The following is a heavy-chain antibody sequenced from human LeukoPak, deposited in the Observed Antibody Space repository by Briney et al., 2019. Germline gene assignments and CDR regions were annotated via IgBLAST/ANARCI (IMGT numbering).Heavy chain of an antibody. CDR3: ARVGDTAMVVDAFDI. CDR2: IYSGGST. CDR1: GFTVSSNY. Sequence: GGSLRLSXAASGFTVSSNYMSWVRQAPGKGLEWVSVIYSGGSTYYADSVKGRFTISRDNSKNTLYLQMNSLRAEDTAVYYCARVGDTAMVVDAFDIWGQGTMVTVSS. V-gene: IGHV3-66*02. D-gene: IGHD5-18*01. J-gene: IGHJ3*02.